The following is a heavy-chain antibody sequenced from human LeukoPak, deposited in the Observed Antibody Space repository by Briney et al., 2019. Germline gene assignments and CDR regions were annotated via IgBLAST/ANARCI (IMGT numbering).Heavy chain of an antibody. CDR1: GFTFDDYA. V-gene: IGHV3-9*01. D-gene: IGHD6-13*01. CDR3: AKGGAGSWFDP. CDR2: ISWNSGSI. J-gene: IGHJ5*02. Sequence: PGGSLRLSCAASGFTFDDYAMHWVRQAPGKGLEWVSGISWNSGSIGYADSVKGRFTIPRDNAKNSLYLQMDSLRAEDTALYYCAKGGAGSWFDPWGQGTLVTVSS.